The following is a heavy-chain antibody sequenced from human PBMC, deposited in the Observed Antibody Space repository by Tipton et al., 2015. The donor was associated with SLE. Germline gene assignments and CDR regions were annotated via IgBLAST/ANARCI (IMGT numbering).Heavy chain of an antibody. Sequence: GSLRLSCEAPGFTFSSYYMSWVRQGPGKGLEWVATIKQDGGQKYYVDSVKGRFTISRDNAKNSLYLQMNNLGAADTAVYYCATLHTKGALFFDYWGQGTLVTVSS. J-gene: IGHJ4*02. CDR1: GFTFSSYY. V-gene: IGHV3-7*01. CDR3: ATLHTKGALFFDY. CDR2: IKQDGGQK.